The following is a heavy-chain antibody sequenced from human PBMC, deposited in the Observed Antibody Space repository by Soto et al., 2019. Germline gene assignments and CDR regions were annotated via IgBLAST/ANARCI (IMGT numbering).Heavy chain of an antibody. J-gene: IGHJ5*02. CDR1: GGSISSSSYY. V-gene: IGHV4-39*01. CDR3: ARYPQYDFWSGYYPNWFDP. D-gene: IGHD3-3*01. Sequence: SETLSLTCTVSGGSISSSSYYWGWIRQPPGKGLEWIGSIYYSGSTYYNPSHKSRVTISVDTSKNQSILKRSSVTAADTAVYYCARYPQYDFWSGYYPNWFDPWGQGTLVTVAS. CDR2: IYYSGST.